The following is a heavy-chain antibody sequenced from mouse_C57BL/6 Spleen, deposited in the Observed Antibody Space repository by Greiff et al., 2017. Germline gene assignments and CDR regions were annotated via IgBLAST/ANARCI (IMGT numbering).Heavy chain of an antibody. D-gene: IGHD2-1*01. CDR2: IYPGSVST. J-gene: IGHJ2*01. CDR3: ARWDYGNSYYFDY. Sequence: VQLQQSGAELVKPGASVKMSCKASGYTFTSYWITWVKQRPGQGLEWIGDIYPGSVSTNYNEKFKSKATLTVDTSSSTAYMQLSSLTSEDSAVYSFARWDYGNSYYFDYWSQGTTLTVSS. CDR1: GYTFTSYW. V-gene: IGHV1-55*01.